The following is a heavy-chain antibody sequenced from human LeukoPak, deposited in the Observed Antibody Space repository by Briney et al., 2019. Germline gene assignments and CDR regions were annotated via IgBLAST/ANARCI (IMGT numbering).Heavy chain of an antibody. J-gene: IGHJ4*02. Sequence: ASVKVSCKASGYTFTSYGITWVRQAPGQGLERVGWINAYNGNTNYAQKLQGAVTMTTDTSTSTAYMELRSLRSDDTAVYYCARSLGAYCTSTSCPDYYFDYWGQGTLVTVSS. V-gene: IGHV1-18*01. CDR1: GYTFTSYG. CDR3: ARSLGAYCTSTSCPDYYFDY. D-gene: IGHD2-2*01. CDR2: INAYNGNT.